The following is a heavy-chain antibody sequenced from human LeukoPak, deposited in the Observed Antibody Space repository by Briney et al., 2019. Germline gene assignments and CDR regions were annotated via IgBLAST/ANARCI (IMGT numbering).Heavy chain of an antibody. CDR1: GFTFSSYL. Sequence: GGSLRLSCAASGFTFSSYLMHWVRQAPGQGLVWVSRISGDGSTTTYADSVKGRFTISRDNAKNTLYLQMNSLRAEDTAVYYCASGSGWFFDYWGQGRMVTVPS. D-gene: IGHD6-19*01. CDR2: ISGDGSTT. J-gene: IGHJ4*02. V-gene: IGHV3-74*01. CDR3: ASGSGWFFDY.